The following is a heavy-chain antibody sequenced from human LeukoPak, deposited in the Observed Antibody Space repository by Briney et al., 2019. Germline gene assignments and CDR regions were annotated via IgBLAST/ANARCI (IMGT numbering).Heavy chain of an antibody. CDR3: ATVLTRAVIQSVYFDY. V-gene: IGHV1-24*01. D-gene: IGHD2-21*01. Sequence: ASVKVSCKVSGYTLTELSMHWVRQAPGKGLEWMGGFDPEDGETIYAQKFQGRVTMTEDTPTDTAYMELSSLRSEDTAVYYCATVLTRAVIQSVYFDYWGQGTLVTVSS. CDR1: GYTLTELS. CDR2: FDPEDGET. J-gene: IGHJ4*02.